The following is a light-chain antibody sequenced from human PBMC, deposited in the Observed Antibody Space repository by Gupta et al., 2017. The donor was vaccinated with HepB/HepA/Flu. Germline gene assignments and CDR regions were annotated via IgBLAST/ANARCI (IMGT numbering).Light chain of an antibody. CDR2: AAS. CDR3: QQLNTYPRT. CDR1: QGIGSF. V-gene: IGKV1-9*01. Sequence: DIQLTQSPSFLSASVGDRVTITCRASQGIGSFLAWYQQKPGKAPKLLIYAASTLQSGVPSRFSGSGSGTDFTLTISSLLPEDFATYFCQQLNTYPRTFGPGTKVDIK. J-gene: IGKJ3*01.